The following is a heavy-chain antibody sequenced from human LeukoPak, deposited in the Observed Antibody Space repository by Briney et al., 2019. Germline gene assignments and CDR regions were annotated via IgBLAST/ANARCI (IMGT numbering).Heavy chain of an antibody. J-gene: IGHJ5*02. CDR1: GGSISNYF. CDR2: IYTSGST. V-gene: IGHV4-4*07. CDR3: ARDGYCSSTSCYGPWFDP. Sequence: SETLSLTCTVSGGSISNYFWSWIRQPPGKGLEWIGRIYTSGSTNYNPSLKSRVTMSVDTSKNQFSLKLSSVTAADTAVYYCARDGYCSSTSCYGPWFDPWGQGTLVTVSS. D-gene: IGHD2-2*01.